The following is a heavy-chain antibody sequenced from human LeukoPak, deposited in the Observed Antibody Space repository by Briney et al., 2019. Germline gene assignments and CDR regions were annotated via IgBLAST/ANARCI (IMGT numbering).Heavy chain of an antibody. CDR3: ARDQATRGPGYGMDV. D-gene: IGHD3-10*01. CDR1: GFTFSSYG. Sequence: GGSLRLSCAASGFTFSSYGMHWVRQAPGKGLGWVAVIWYDGSNKYYADSVKGRFTISRDNSKNTLYLQMNSLRAEDTAVYYCARDQATRGPGYGMDVWGKGTTVTVSS. V-gene: IGHV3-33*01. J-gene: IGHJ6*04. CDR2: IWYDGSNK.